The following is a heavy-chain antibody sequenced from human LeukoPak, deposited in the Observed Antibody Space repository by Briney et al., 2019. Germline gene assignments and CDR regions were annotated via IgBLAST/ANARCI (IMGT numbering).Heavy chain of an antibody. V-gene: IGHV4-34*01. J-gene: IGHJ6*02. CDR2: INHSGST. D-gene: IGHD3-10*01. CDR3: ARGISLLWFGELLPPTAAGMDV. CDR1: DDSISRDF. Sequence: PSETLSLTCTASDDSISRDFWTWIRQPPGKGLEWIGEINHSGSTNYNPSLKSRVTISVDTSKNQFSLKLSSVTAADTAVYYCARGISLLWFGELLPPTAAGMDVWGQGTTVTVSS.